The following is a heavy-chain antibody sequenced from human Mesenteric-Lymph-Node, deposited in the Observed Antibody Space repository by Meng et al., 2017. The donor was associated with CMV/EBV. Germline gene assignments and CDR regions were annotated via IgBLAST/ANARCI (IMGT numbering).Heavy chain of an antibody. CDR3: ARVDYDFWSGYPGDAFDI. V-gene: IGHV4-59*01. J-gene: IGHJ3*02. CDR1: GGSISGYH. CDR2: ISYSGST. D-gene: IGHD3-3*01. Sequence: SETLSLTCTVSGGSISGYHWSWIRQPPGKGLEWIGYISYSGSTNHKSSLYSRVTISVDTSKNQFSLKLSSVTAADTAVYYCARVDYDFWSGYPGDAFDIWGQGTMVTVSS.